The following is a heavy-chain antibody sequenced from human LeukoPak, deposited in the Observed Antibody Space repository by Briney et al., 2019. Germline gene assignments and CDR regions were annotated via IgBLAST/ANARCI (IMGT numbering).Heavy chain of an antibody. V-gene: IGHV3-30-3*01. CDR2: ISSDGNNE. CDR3: ARETSRRGGHDY. D-gene: IGHD2-15*01. Sequence: PGGSLRLSCPASGFTFSSYAMNWVRQAPDKGLEWMAVISSDGNNEYYADSVKGRFTISRDNSKNTLYLQMNSLRPEDTAVYYCARETSRRGGHDYWGQGTLVTVSS. CDR1: GFTFSSYA. J-gene: IGHJ4*02.